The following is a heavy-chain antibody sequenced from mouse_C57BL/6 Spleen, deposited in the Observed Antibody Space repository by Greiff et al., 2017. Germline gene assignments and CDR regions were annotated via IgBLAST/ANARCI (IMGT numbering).Heavy chain of an antibody. Sequence: VKLMESGAELVRPGTSVKMSCKASGYTFTNYWIGWAKQRPGHGLEWIGDIYPGGGYTNYNEKFKGKATLTADKSSSTAYMQFSSLTSEDSAIYYCARRDSSGYDYFDYWGQGTTLTVSS. V-gene: IGHV1-63*01. D-gene: IGHD3-2*02. CDR2: IYPGGGYT. J-gene: IGHJ2*01. CDR3: ARRDSSGYDYFDY. CDR1: GYTFTNYW.